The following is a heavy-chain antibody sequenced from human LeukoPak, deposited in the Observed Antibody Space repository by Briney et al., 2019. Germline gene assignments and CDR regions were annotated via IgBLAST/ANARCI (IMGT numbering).Heavy chain of an antibody. D-gene: IGHD2-2*01. CDR1: GYTFTDYY. Sequence: ASVKVSCKASGYTFTDYYMHWVRQAPGQGFEWMGWINPNGGDKNYAQKFQGRVTMTRDTSISTAHMEVSRLRSDDTAVYYCARANFLYCSSTTCLFDYWGQGTLVTVSS. J-gene: IGHJ4*02. CDR2: INPNGGDK. V-gene: IGHV1-2*02. CDR3: ARANFLYCSSTTCLFDY.